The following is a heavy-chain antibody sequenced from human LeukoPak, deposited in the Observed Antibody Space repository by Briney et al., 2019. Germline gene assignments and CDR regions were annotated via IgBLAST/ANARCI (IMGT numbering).Heavy chain of an antibody. CDR3: ARVAVGMTTVTRVYYYDSSGYYYFDY. J-gene: IGHJ4*02. CDR1: GFTFSSYA. CDR2: IYSGGST. D-gene: IGHD3-22*01. V-gene: IGHV3-66*01. Sequence: PGGSLRLSCAASGFTFSSYAMSWVRQAPGKGLEWVSVIYSGGSTYYADSVKGRFTISRDNSKNTLYLQMNSLRAEDTAVYYCARVAVGMTTVTRVYYYDSSGYYYFDYWGQGTLVTVSS.